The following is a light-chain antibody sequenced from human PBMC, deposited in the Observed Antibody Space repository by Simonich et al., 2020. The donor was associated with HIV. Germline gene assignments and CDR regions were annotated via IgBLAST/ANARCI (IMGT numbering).Light chain of an antibody. CDR3: QQYYSTPIT. CDR1: QRVLDRSNNKNY. V-gene: IGKV4-1*01. CDR2: WAS. J-gene: IGKJ5*01. Sequence: DIVMTQSPDSLAVSLGERATINCKSSQRVLDRSNNKNYLAWYQQKPGQSPKLLVYWASTRESGVPDRFSGSGSGTDFTLTISSLQAEDVAVYYCQQYYSTPITFGQGTRLEIK.